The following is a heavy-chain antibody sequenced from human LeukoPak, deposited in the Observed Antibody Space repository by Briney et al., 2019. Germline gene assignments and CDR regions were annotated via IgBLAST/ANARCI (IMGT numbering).Heavy chain of an antibody. CDR1: GGSITSYY. Sequence: KPSETLSLTCTVSGGSITSYYWSWIRQPPGKGLEWVGYIYYSGSTKYNPSLKRRVTISVDTSKNQFSLKLSSVTAADTAVYYCARGGVNYKIAGPWGQGALVTVSS. V-gene: IGHV4-59*01. J-gene: IGHJ5*02. CDR3: ARGGVNYKIAGP. CDR2: IYYSGST. D-gene: IGHD3-10*01.